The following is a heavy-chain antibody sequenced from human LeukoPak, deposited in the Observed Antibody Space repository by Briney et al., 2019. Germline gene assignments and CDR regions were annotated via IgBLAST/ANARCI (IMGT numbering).Heavy chain of an antibody. CDR3: ARRTYYYDSSGYSDYFDY. V-gene: IGHV4-59*08. D-gene: IGHD3-22*01. Sequence: PSETLSLTCAVYGGSFSGYYWSWIRQPPGKGLEWIGYIYYSGSTNYNPSLKSRVTISVDTSNNQFSLKLSSVTAADTAVYYCARRTYYYDSSGYSDYFDYWGQGTLVTVSS. CDR2: IYYSGST. CDR1: GGSFSGYY. J-gene: IGHJ4*02.